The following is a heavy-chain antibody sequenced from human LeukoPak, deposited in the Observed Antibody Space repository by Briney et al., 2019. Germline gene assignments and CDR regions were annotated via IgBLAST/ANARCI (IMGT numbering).Heavy chain of an antibody. Sequence: GGSLRLSCAASGFTFSNDWMPWVRQAPGKGLDWVGRIKRKIDGETTDYAAPVKGRFTISRDDSKNTLYLQMDSLKTEDTAVYYCTTDHPSNWGQGTLVTVSS. J-gene: IGHJ4*02. CDR3: TTDHPSN. CDR1: GFTFSNDW. V-gene: IGHV3-15*01. CDR2: IKRKIDGETT.